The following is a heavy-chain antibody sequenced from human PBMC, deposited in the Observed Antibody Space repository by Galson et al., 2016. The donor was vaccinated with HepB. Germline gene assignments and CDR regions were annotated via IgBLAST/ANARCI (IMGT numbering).Heavy chain of an antibody. CDR3: ARAERLLRFLEWPYYYYGMDV. J-gene: IGHJ6*02. CDR1: GFTFSSYS. D-gene: IGHD3-3*01. CDR2: ISSSSSYI. Sequence: SLRLSCAASGFTFSSYSMNWVRQAPGKGLEWVSSISSSSSYIYYADSVKGRFTISRDNAKNSLYLQMNSLRAEDTAVYYCARAERLLRFLEWPYYYYGMDVWGQGTTVTGSS. V-gene: IGHV3-21*01.